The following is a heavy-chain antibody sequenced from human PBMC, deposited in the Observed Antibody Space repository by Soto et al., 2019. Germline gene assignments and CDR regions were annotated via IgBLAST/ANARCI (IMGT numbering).Heavy chain of an antibody. D-gene: IGHD3-16*01. CDR3: ARGGTPIDS. CDR2: ISAYNGNT. V-gene: IGHV1-18*01. CDR1: GYTFTNFG. Sequence: QVQLVQSGAEVKKPGASVKVSCKTSGYTFTNFGLSWVRQAPGQGLEWKGWISAYNGNTNYAQNFQGRVTMTTDTSTSSAYMELRSLRSDDTAVYSCARGGTPIDSWGQGTLVTVSS. J-gene: IGHJ4*02.